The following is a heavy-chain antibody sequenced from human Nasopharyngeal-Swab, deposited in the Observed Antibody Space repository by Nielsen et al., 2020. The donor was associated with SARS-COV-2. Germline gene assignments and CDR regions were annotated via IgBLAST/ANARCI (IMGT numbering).Heavy chain of an antibody. J-gene: IGHJ4*02. Sequence: ASVKVSCKASGYTFTGYYMHWVRQAPGQGLEWMGWINPNSGGTNYAQKFQGRVTMIRDTSISTAYMELSRLRSDDTDVYYCARENYYDSSCLDYWGKGTLVTVSS. V-gene: IGHV1-2*02. CDR1: GYTFTGYY. D-gene: IGHD3-22*01. CDR3: ARENYYDSSCLDY. CDR2: INPNSGGT.